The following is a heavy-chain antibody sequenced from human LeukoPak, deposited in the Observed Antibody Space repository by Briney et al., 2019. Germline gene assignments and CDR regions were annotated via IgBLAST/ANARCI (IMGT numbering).Heavy chain of an antibody. D-gene: IGHD4-17*01. CDR2: IGGSGGST. CDR1: GFTFSSYA. V-gene: IGHV3-23*01. Sequence: GGSLRLSCAASGFTFSSYAMSWVRQAPGKGLEWVSAIGGSGGSTYYADSVKGRFTISRDNSKNTLYLQMNSLRAEDTAVYYCAKPDDYGTTKDFQHWGQGTLVTVSS. CDR3: AKPDDYGTTKDFQH. J-gene: IGHJ1*01.